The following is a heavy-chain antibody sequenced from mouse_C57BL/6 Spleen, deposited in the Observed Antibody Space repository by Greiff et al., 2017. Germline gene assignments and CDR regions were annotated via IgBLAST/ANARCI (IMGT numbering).Heavy chain of an antibody. CDR3: AKGDWDEYFDY. CDR1: GYTFTSYW. J-gene: IGHJ2*01. Sequence: QVQLQQSGAELAKPGASVKLSCKASGYTFTSYWMHWVKQRPGQGLEWIGYINPSSGYTKYNQKFKDKATLTADKSSSTAYMQLSSLTYEDSAGYYCAKGDWDEYFDYWGQGTTLTVSS. CDR2: INPSSGYT. D-gene: IGHD4-1*01. V-gene: IGHV1-7*01.